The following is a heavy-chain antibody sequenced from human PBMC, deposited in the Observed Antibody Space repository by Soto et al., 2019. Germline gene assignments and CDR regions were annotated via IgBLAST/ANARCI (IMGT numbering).Heavy chain of an antibody. CDR2: ISWNSGSI. CDR1: GFTFDDYA. Sequence: VQLVESGGGLVQPGRSLRLSCAASGFTFDDYAMHWVRQAPGKGLEWVSGISWNSGSIGYADSVKGRFTISRDNAKNALYLQMNSLRAEDTALYYCAKDIWEKPTTYYYMGVWGRGTTVTVSS. V-gene: IGHV3-9*01. CDR3: AKDIWEKPTTYYYMGV. J-gene: IGHJ6*03. D-gene: IGHD1-1*01.